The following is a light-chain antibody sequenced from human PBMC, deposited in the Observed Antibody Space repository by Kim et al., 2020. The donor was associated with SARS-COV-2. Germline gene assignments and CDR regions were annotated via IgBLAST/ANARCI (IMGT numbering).Light chain of an antibody. J-gene: IGKJ2*01. V-gene: IGKV3-15*01. CDR2: DAS. CDR1: QSVISN. Sequence: SVSPGEGATLSCRASQSVISNLAWYQQKPGQAPSLLLYDASTRATGVPGRFRGSGSGTEFTLTISSLQSEDFAVYFCQQYRNWPYTFGQGTKLEI. CDR3: QQYRNWPYT.